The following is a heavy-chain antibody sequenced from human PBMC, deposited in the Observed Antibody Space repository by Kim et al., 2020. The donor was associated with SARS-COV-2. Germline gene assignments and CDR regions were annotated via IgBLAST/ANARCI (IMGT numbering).Heavy chain of an antibody. J-gene: IGHJ4*02. CDR3: ARDLNPRTGPGYYFDY. Sequence: GGSLRLSCAASGFTFSSYGMHWVRQAPGKGLEWVAVIWYDGSNKYYADSVKGRFTISRDNSKNTLYLQMNSLRAEDTAVYYCARDLNPRTGPGYYFDYWGQGTLVTVSS. CDR2: IWYDGSNK. V-gene: IGHV3-33*01. CDR1: GFTFSSYG. D-gene: IGHD1-1*01.